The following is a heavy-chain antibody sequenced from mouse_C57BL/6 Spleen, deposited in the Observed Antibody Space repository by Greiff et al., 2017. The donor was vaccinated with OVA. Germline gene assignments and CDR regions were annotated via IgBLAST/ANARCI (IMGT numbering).Heavy chain of an antibody. Sequence: EVQRVESGPVLVKPGASVKMSCKASGYTFTDYYMNWVKQSHGKSLEWIGVINPYNGGTSYNQKFKGKATLTVDKSSSTAYMELNSLTSEDSEVYSCARGPYDYYAMDYWGQGTSVTVSS. J-gene: IGHJ4*01. CDR1: GYTFTDYY. CDR2: INPYNGGT. CDR3: ARGPYDYYAMDY. V-gene: IGHV1-19*01.